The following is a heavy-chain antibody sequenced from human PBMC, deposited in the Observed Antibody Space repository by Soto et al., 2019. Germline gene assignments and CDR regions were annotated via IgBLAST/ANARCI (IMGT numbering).Heavy chain of an antibody. CDR2: ISYDGSNK. D-gene: IGHD4-4*01. CDR3: ARDTPVTSIDY. CDR1: GFTFSSYA. Sequence: GGSLRLSCAASGFTFSSYAMHWVRQAPGKGLEWVGVISYDGSNKYYADSVKRRFTISRDNSKNTLYLQMNSLRAEDTAVSSCARDTPVTSIDYWGQGTLVTVSS. J-gene: IGHJ4*02. V-gene: IGHV3-30-3*01.